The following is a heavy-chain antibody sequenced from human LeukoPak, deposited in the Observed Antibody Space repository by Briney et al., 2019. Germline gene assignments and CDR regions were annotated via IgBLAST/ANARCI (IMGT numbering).Heavy chain of an antibody. CDR2: IYYSGST. V-gene: IGHV4-39*01. J-gene: IGHJ4*02. Sequence: SETLSLTCTVSGGSISSSSYYWGWIRQPPGKGLEWIGSIYYSGSTYYNPSLKSRVTMSVDTSKNQFSLKLSSVTAADTAVYYCGRQGVTPDYWGQGTLVTVSS. D-gene: IGHD5-18*01. CDR1: GGSISSSSYY. CDR3: GRQGVTPDY.